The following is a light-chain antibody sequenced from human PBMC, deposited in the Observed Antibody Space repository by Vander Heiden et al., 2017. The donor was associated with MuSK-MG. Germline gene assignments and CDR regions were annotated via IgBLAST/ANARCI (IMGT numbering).Light chain of an antibody. Sequence: DIQMTQSPSSLSASVGDRVTITCRASQSISTYLNWYQQKPRKAPKLLIYAASTLQSGVPSRFSGSGSGTDFTLTISSLQPEDFATYYCQQSYSSLRTFGQGTKLE. J-gene: IGKJ2*01. CDR2: AAS. V-gene: IGKV1-39*01. CDR1: QSISTY. CDR3: QQSYSSLRT.